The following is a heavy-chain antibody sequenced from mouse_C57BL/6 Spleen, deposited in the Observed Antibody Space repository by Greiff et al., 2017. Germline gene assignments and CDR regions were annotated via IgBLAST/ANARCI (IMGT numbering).Heavy chain of an antibody. V-gene: IGHV5-6*02. CDR2: ISSGGSYT. J-gene: IGHJ4*01. Sequence: EVKVEESGGDLVKPGGSLKLSCAASGFTFSSYGMSWVRQTPDKRLEWVATISSGGSYTYYPDSVKGRFTISRDKAKNTLYLHMSRLKSEDTAMYYCARHETTVVADAMECWGQGASVTGSS. CDR1: GFTFSSYG. CDR3: ARHETTVVADAMEC. D-gene: IGHD1-1*01.